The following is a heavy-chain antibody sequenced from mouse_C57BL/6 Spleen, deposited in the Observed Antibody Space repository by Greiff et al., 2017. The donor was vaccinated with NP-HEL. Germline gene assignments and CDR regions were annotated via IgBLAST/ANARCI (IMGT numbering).Heavy chain of an antibody. CDR2: IDPNGGGT. V-gene: IGHV1-72*01. CDR1: GYTFTSYW. J-gene: IGHJ2*01. D-gene: IGHD1-1*01. Sequence: VQLQQPGAELVKPGASVKLSCKASGYTFTSYWMHWVKQRPGRGLEWIGRIDPNGGGTKYTEKFKSKATLTVDKPSSTAYLQLSSLTSEDSAVYYCARGEDYYGGSSYEVEDWGKGITLTVAS. CDR3: ARGEDYYGGSSYEVED.